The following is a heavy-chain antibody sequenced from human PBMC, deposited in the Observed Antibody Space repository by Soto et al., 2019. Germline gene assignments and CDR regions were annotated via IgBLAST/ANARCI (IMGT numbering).Heavy chain of an antibody. CDR3: ARQIMVRGVIISAFDI. D-gene: IGHD3-10*01. CDR1: GFTVSSNY. CDR2: IYSGGST. V-gene: IGHV3-66*04. J-gene: IGHJ3*02. Sequence: GGSLRLSCAASGFTVSSNYMSWVRQAPGKGLEWVSVIYSGGSTYYADSVKGRFTISRDNSKNTLYLQMNSLRAEDTAVYYCARQIMVRGVIISAFDIWGQGTMVTVSS.